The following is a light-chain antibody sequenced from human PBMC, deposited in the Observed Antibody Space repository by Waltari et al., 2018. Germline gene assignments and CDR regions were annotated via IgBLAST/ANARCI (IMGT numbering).Light chain of an antibody. CDR1: SSDVGSYIY. Sequence: QSALTQPASVSGSPGQSLTLPCSGTSSDVGSYIYSSCYPQHPGPPPNLLIYDVTKRPSGVSGRFSGSKSGNTASLTISGLQPEDEADYFCSSYTPTSILVFGGGTKLTV. CDR3: SSYTPTSILV. J-gene: IGLJ2*01. V-gene: IGLV2-14*03. CDR2: DVT.